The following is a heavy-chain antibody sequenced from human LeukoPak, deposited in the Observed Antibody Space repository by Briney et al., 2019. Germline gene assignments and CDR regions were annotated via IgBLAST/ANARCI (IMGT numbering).Heavy chain of an antibody. CDR3: ARVDYTNWYSFDY. D-gene: IGHD1-1*01. J-gene: IGHJ4*02. CDR2: ISSSSRSSTI. Sequence: GGSLRLSCAASGFTFSSHSMNWVRQAPGKGLEWVSYISSSSRSSTIYYADSVKGRFTISRDNAKNSLYLQMNSLRAEDTAVYYCARVDYTNWYSFDYWGQGTLVTVSS. CDR1: GFTFSSHS. V-gene: IGHV3-48*01.